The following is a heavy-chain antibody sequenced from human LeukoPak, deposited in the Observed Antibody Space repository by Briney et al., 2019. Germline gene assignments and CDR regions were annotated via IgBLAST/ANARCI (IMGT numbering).Heavy chain of an antibody. CDR2: ISSGSSYI. V-gene: IGHV3-21*01. Sequence: GGSLRLSCAASGFIFSSYSMNWVRQAPGKGLEWVSSISSGSSYIYYADSVKGRFTISRDNAKNSLYLQMNSLSAEDTAVYYCASSRVGAQYDFDYWGQGTLVTVSS. D-gene: IGHD1-26*01. CDR1: GFIFSSYS. CDR3: ASSRVGAQYDFDY. J-gene: IGHJ4*02.